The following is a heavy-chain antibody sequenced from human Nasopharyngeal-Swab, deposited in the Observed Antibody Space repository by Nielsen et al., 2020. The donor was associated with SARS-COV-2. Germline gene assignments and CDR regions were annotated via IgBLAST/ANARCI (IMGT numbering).Heavy chain of an antibody. J-gene: IGHJ3*02. D-gene: IGHD4-23*01. V-gene: IGHV5-51*01. Sequence: GGSLRLSCKGSGYSFTSYWIGWVRQMPGKGLEWMGIIYPGDSDTRYSPSFQGQVTISADKSISTAYLQWSSLKASDTAMYYSARQTIYGGNSHDAFDIWGQGTTVTVSS. CDR2: IYPGDSDT. CDR3: ARQTIYGGNSHDAFDI. CDR1: GYSFTSYW.